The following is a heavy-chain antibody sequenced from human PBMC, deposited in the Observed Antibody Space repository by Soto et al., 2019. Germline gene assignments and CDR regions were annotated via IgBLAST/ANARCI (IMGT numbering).Heavy chain of an antibody. J-gene: IGHJ6*02. CDR1: GYTFIRYG. V-gene: IGHV1-18*01. D-gene: IGHD3-16*01. Sequence: QVQLAQSANEVKKPGASVRVSCKAAGYTFIRYGIAWVRQAPGQGLEWMGWISPYNDYTVYAQKLQGRVSMTADTSTRTVYMNLRGLKSDDTAVYYCARGGYYDNSWGKLSHYGLDVWGQGTSVSVSS. CDR2: ISPYNDYT. CDR3: ARGGYYDNSWGKLSHYGLDV.